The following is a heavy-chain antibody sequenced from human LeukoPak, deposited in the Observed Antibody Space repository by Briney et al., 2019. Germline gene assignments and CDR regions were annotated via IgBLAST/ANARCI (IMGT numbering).Heavy chain of an antibody. V-gene: IGHV3-48*03. Sequence: GGSVRLSCAASGFTFSSYEMKWVRQAAGKGREWVSYISVSGGTIKYADSVKGRFTISRDNAKNSLYLQLNSLRAEDTAVYSCARGDGGYYYGMDVWGQGTTVTVSS. D-gene: IGHD4-23*01. CDR3: ARGDGGYYYGMDV. J-gene: IGHJ6*02. CDR1: GFTFSSYE. CDR2: ISVSGGTI.